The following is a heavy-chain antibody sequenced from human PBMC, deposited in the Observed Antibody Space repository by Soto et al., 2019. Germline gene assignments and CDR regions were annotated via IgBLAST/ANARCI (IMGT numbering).Heavy chain of an antibody. CDR2: INAYNGNT. J-gene: IGHJ4*02. D-gene: IGHD5-18*01. V-gene: IGHV1-18*01. Sequence: QVQLVQSGAEVKKPGASVKVSCKASGYNFTSYGISWVRQAPGQGRERMGWINAYNGNTNYAQKLQSRVTMTTYTSTSRAYMELRSLRSVDTAVYYWARDVGYGLIDYWGPGPLVTVSS. CDR1: GYNFTSYG. CDR3: ARDVGYGLIDY.